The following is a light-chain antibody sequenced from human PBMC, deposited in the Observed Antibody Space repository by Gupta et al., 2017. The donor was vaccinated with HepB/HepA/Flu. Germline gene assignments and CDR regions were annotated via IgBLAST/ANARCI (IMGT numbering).Light chain of an antibody. Sequence: QSVLTQPPSASGTHGQRVTISCSGSSSNIGSNTVNWYQQLPGTAPKLLIYRNNQRPSGVPDRFSGSKSGTSASLAMSGLRSEDEADYYCAAWDDSLSGGVFGGGTKLTVL. J-gene: IGLJ2*01. V-gene: IGLV1-44*01. CDR1: SSNIGSNT. CDR3: AAWDDSLSGGV. CDR2: RNN.